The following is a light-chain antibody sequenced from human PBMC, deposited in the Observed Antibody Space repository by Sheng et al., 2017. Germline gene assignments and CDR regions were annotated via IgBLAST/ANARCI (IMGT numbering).Light chain of an antibody. CDR2: DDR. Sequence: SYEQTQPPSVSVAPGKTARITCGGNNIGSKSVHWFQQKPGQAPVLVVYDDRDRPSGIPERFSGSNSGDTATLTISRVEAGDEADYYCQVWENNCASFGGGTTLTVL. J-gene: IGLJ2*01. CDR1: NIGSKS. CDR3: QVWENNCAS. V-gene: IGLV3-21*03.